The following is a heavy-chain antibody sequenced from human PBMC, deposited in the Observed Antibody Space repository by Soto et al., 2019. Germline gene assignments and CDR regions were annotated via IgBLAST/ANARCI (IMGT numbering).Heavy chain of an antibody. CDR3: ARAARDSSGSYSIY. D-gene: IGHD1-26*01. J-gene: IGHJ4*02. CDR2: ISANSGNT. Sequence: ASVKVSCKASGYTFTTYGFTWVRQAPGQGLEWMGWISANSGNTHYAQKLQGRVTLTTDTSTTTAYMELRSLRSDDTAVYYCARAARDSSGSYSIYWGQGTMVTVYS. CDR1: GYTFTTYG. V-gene: IGHV1-18*01.